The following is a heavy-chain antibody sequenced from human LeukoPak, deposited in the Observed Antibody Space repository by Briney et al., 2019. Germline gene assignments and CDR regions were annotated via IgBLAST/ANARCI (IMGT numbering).Heavy chain of an antibody. CDR2: ISHSGSNL. CDR1: GFTFSDSF. V-gene: IGHV3-11*01. CDR3: AGGDSSGVPDY. Sequence: GVSLRLSCAASGFTFSDSFMNWIRQAPGKGLEWLSYISHSGSNLDYAESVRGRFTISRDNANHSLYLQINSLRAEDTAVYYCAGGDSSGVPDYWGQGTLVTVSS. J-gene: IGHJ4*02. D-gene: IGHD3-22*01.